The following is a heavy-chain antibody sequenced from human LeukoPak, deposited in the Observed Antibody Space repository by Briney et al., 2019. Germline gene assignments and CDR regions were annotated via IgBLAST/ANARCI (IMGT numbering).Heavy chain of an antibody. D-gene: IGHD2-2*01. CDR1: GFTFSSYA. V-gene: IGHV3-30*04. Sequence: PGRSLRLSCAASGFTFSSYAMHWVRQAPGKGLEWVAVISYDGSNKYYADSVKGRFTISRDNSKNTLYLQMNSLRAEDTAVYYCARDKFSSTGQYFQHWGQGTLGTVSS. J-gene: IGHJ1*01. CDR2: ISYDGSNK. CDR3: ARDKFSSTGQYFQH.